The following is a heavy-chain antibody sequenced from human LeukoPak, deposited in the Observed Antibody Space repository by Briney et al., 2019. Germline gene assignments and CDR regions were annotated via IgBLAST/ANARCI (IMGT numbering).Heavy chain of an antibody. Sequence: GGSLRLSCAASGFTFSSYAMHWVRQAPGKGLERVAVISYDGSNKYYADSVKGRFTISRDNSKNTLYLQMNSLRAEDTAVYYCARDLGDYYFDYWGQGTLVTVSS. CDR1: GFTFSSYA. J-gene: IGHJ4*02. CDR2: ISYDGSNK. V-gene: IGHV3-30*04. CDR3: ARDLGDYYFDY. D-gene: IGHD4-17*01.